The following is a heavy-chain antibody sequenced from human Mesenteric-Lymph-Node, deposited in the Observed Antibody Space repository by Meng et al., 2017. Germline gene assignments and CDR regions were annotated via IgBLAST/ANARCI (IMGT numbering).Heavy chain of an antibody. V-gene: IGHV3-7*04. CDR2: IKEDGSEK. CDR1: GFTFSSYA. Sequence: GESLKISCAASGFTFSSYAMHWVRQAPGKGLEWVANIKEDGSEKYYVDSVKGRFTISRDNAKNSLYLQMNSLRAEDTAVYYCARAEQWLAQNHWGQGTLVTVSS. D-gene: IGHD6-19*01. CDR3: ARAEQWLAQNH. J-gene: IGHJ5*02.